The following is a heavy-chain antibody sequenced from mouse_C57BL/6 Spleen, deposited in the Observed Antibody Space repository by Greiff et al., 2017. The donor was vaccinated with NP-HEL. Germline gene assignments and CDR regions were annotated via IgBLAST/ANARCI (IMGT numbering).Heavy chain of an antibody. V-gene: IGHV1-66*01. CDR3: ARWGSYYFDY. J-gene: IGHJ2*01. D-gene: IGHD1-1*02. Sequence: VKLQESGPELVKPGASVKISCKASGYSFTSYYIHWVKQRPGQGLEWIGWIYPGSGNTKYNEKFKGKATLTADTSSSTAYMQLSSLTSEDSAVYYCARWGSYYFDYWGQGTTLTVSS. CDR1: GYSFTSYY. CDR2: IYPGSGNT.